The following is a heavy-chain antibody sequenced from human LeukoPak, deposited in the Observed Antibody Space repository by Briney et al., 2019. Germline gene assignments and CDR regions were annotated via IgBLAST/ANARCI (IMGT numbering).Heavy chain of an antibody. Sequence: PGGSLRLSCAASGYTFSSHAMSWVRQAPGKGLELVSAISTSGGSTYYADSVKGRFTISRDNSRNTLYLQMNSLRAEDTAIYYCALRGGQPDPFDYWGQGTLVTVSP. CDR3: ALRGGQPDPFDY. CDR1: GYTFSSHA. V-gene: IGHV3-23*01. CDR2: ISTSGGST. D-gene: IGHD3-10*01. J-gene: IGHJ4*02.